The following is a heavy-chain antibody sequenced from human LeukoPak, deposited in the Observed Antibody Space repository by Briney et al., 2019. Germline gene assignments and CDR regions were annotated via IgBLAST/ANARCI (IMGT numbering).Heavy chain of an antibody. CDR2: LAYDGSNK. CDR1: GFTFSSYG. V-gene: IGHV3-30*18. CDR3: AKDLAAMAHSSGRY. D-gene: IGHD3-22*01. J-gene: IGHJ4*02. Sequence: PGGSLRLSCAASGFTFSSYGIHRVRQAPAKGLERVEILAYDGSNKYYAGCVKGPFNISRDNSKNTLYLQMNSLRAEDTAVYYCAKDLAAMAHSSGRYWGQGTLVTVSS.